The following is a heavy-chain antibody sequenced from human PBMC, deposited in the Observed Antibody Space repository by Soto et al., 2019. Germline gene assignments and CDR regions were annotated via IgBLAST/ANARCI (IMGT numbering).Heavy chain of an antibody. CDR3: ARFNWYFDL. CDR2: IYYSGST. CDR1: GGSISSYY. Sequence: QVQLQDSVPGLVKPSETLSLTCTVSGGSISSYYWSWIRQPPGKGLEWIGYIYYSGSTNYNPSLKSRVTISVDTSKNQFSLKLSSVTAADTAVYYCARFNWYFDLWGRGTLVTVSS. J-gene: IGHJ2*01. V-gene: IGHV4-59*08.